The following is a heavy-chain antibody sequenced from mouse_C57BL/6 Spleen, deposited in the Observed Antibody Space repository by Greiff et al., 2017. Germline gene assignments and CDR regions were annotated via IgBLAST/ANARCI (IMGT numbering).Heavy chain of an antibody. CDR2: IYPRSGNT. CDR3: AKALSLWDGVYFDY. Sequence: QVQLQESGAELARPGASVKLSCKASGYTFTSYGISWVKQRTGQGLEWIGEIYPRSGNTYYNEKFKGKATLTADKSSSTAYMELRSLTSEDSAVYFCAKALSLWDGVYFDYWGQGTTLTVSS. CDR1: GYTFTSYG. V-gene: IGHV1-81*01. D-gene: IGHD4-1*01. J-gene: IGHJ2*01.